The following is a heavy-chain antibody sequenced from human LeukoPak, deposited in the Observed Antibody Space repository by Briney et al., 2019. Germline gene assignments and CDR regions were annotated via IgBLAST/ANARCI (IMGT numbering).Heavy chain of an antibody. V-gene: IGHV3-30*03. D-gene: IGHD3-9*01. CDR3: AGYDILTGYYRVLDY. CDR1: GFTFSSYG. J-gene: IGHJ4*02. CDR2: ISYDGSNK. Sequence: PGRSLRLSCAASGFTFSSYGMHWVRQAPGKGLEWVAVISYDGSNKYYADSVKGRFTISRDNSKNTLYLQMNSLRAEDTAVYYCAGYDILTGYYRVLDYWGQGTLVTVSS.